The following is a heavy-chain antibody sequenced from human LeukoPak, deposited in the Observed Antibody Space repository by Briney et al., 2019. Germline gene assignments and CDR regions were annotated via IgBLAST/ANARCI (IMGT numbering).Heavy chain of an antibody. V-gene: IGHV4-4*07. CDR3: ARDGVVVPAAIEAYYGMDV. Sequence: NPSETLSLTCTVSGGSISSYYWSWIRQPAGNGLEWIGRIYISGSTNYNPSLKSRVTMSVDTSKNQFSLKLSSVTAADTAVYYCARDGVVVPAAIEAYYGMDVWGQGTTVTVSS. CDR2: IYISGST. CDR1: GGSISSYY. J-gene: IGHJ6*02. D-gene: IGHD2-2*01.